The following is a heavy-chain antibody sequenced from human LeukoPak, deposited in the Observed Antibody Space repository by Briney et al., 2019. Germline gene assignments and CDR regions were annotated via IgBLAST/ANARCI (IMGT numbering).Heavy chain of an antibody. D-gene: IGHD3-22*01. CDR2: IYHSGST. CDR3: ARYYYDSSTYSPSRLDAIDI. CDR1: GGSISSGNW. J-gene: IGHJ3*02. Sequence: SETLSLTCAVSGGSISSGNWWSWVRQPPGKGLEWIGEIYHSGSTNYNPSLKSRVTISVDKSKNQFSLKLSSVTAADTAVYYCARYYYDSSTYSPSRLDAIDIWGPGTMVTVSS. V-gene: IGHV4-4*02.